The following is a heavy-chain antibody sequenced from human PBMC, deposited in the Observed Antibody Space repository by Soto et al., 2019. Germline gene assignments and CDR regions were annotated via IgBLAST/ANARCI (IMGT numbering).Heavy chain of an antibody. CDR2: IRGGGGPT. CDR3: VKDFRVGYDWTHD. V-gene: IGHV3-23*01. J-gene: IGHJ4*02. CDR1: GFTFSNYA. Sequence: EVQLLESGGDLVQPGGSLILSCAASGFTFSNYAMSWVRQAPGKGLEWVSLIRGGGGPTNYADSVKGRFTVSRDNSNNMLFLQMSSLRADDTAVYYCVKDFRVGYDWTHDWGQGTLVTVSS. D-gene: IGHD5-12*01.